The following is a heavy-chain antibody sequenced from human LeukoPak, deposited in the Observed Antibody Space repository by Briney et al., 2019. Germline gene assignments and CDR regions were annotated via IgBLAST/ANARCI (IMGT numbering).Heavy chain of an antibody. CDR2: IYYSGST. J-gene: IGHJ5*02. V-gene: IGHV4-61*01. Sequence: PSETLSLTCTVSGASVSSGSYCWNWIRQPPGKGLEWIGYIYYSGSTNYNPSLNSRVTISLDTSKNQFSLKLSSVSAADTAVYYCTRGGRAAAGFRFDPWGQGTLVTVSS. CDR1: GASVSSGSYC. CDR3: TRGGRAAAGFRFDP. D-gene: IGHD6-13*01.